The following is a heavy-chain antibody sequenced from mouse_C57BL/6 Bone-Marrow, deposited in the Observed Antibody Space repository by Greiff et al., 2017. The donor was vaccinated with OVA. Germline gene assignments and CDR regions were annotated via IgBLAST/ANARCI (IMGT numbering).Heavy chain of an antibody. D-gene: IGHD1-1*01. Sequence: VQLQQSGTVLARPGASVKMSCKTSGYTFTSYWMHWVKQRPGQGLEWIGAIYPGNSDTSYNQKFKGKAKLTAVTSASTAYMKLSSLTNEDSAVYYCTRLNTTVVADYWGQGTTLTVSS. J-gene: IGHJ2*01. CDR2: IYPGNSDT. CDR3: TRLNTTVVADY. V-gene: IGHV1-5*01. CDR1: GYTFTSYW.